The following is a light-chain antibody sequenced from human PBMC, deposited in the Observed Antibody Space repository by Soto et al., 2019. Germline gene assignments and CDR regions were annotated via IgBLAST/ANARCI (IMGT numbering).Light chain of an antibody. V-gene: IGKV3-20*01. Sequence: EIVLTQSPGTLSLSPGEGATLSCRASQSVSSTYIAWYQHKPGQAPRPLIYGASNRATGIPDRFSGSGSGKDFTFTISRLEPEDIAVYYCQEYGSSRTFGQGTKV. CDR1: QSVSSTY. CDR3: QEYGSSRT. J-gene: IGKJ1*01. CDR2: GAS.